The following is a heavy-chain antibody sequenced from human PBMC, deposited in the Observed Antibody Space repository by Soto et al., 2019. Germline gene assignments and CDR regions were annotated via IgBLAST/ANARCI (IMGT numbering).Heavy chain of an antibody. V-gene: IGHV4-39*01. D-gene: IGHD3-10*01. CDR1: GGAISSSSYY. CDR3: ARLELGESRGGAPGGQGFDH. Sequence: SETLSLTCTVSGGAISSSSYYWGWIRQPPGKGLEWIGSIYYSGSTYYNPSLKSRVTISVDTSKNQFSLKLSSVTAADTAVYYGARLELGESRGGAPGGQGFDHWGQGALGNGSS. CDR2: IYYSGST. J-gene: IGHJ5*02.